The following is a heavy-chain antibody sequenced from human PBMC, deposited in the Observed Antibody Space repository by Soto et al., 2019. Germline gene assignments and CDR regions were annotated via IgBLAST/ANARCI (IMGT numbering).Heavy chain of an antibody. CDR2: IYYSGST. J-gene: IGHJ6*02. CDR3: ARGGGTIYYYYGMDV. Sequence: SETLSLTCTVSGGSISSYYWSWIRQPPGKGLEWIGYIYYSGSTNYNPSLKSRVTISVDTSKNQFSLKLSSVTAADTAVYYCARGGGTIYYYYGMDVWGQGTTVTVSS. CDR1: GGSISSYY. D-gene: IGHD3-16*01. V-gene: IGHV4-59*01.